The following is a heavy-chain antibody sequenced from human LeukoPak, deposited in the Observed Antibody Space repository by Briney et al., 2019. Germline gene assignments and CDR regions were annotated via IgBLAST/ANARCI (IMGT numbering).Heavy chain of an antibody. J-gene: IGHJ4*02. Sequence: GGSLRLSCAASGFTFSSYAMSWVRQAPGKGLEWVSAISGSGGSTYYADSVKGRFTISRDNPTNPLYLQMNSLRAEDTAVYFCAKRGVVVRVILVGFHKEAYYFDSWGQGALVIVSS. V-gene: IGHV3-23*01. CDR3: AKRGVVVRVILVGFHKEAYYFDS. CDR2: ISGSGGST. D-gene: IGHD3-10*01. CDR1: GFTFSSYA.